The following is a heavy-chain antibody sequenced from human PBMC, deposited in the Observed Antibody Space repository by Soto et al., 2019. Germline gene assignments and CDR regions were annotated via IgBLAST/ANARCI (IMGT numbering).Heavy chain of an antibody. CDR2: ISAYNYNT. CDR3: ARVVGALGHWFDP. CDR1: GYTFTSYG. D-gene: IGHD1-26*01. V-gene: IGHV1-18*01. J-gene: IGHJ5*02. Sequence: QVQLVQSGAEVKKPGASVKVSCKASGYTFTSYGLSWVRQAPGQGLEWMGRISAYNYNTNYAQKLQGRVTMTTDTSTSTADMELRRLRSADTAVYSCARVVGALGHWFDPWGQGTLVTVSS.